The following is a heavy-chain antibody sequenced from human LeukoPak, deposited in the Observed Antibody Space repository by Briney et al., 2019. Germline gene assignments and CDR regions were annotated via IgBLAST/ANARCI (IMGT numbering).Heavy chain of an antibody. CDR1: GGSISSSNW. J-gene: IGHJ6*04. CDR3: ARIAVTGTFGVHYYYYYGMDV. V-gene: IGHV4-4*02. CDR2: IYHSGST. D-gene: IGHD6-19*01. Sequence: SETLSPTCAVSGGSISSSNWWSWVRQPPGKGLEWIGEIYHSGSTNYNPSLKSRVTISVDKSKNQFSLNLSSVTAADTAVYYCARIAVTGTFGVHYYYYYGMDVWGRGTTVTVSS.